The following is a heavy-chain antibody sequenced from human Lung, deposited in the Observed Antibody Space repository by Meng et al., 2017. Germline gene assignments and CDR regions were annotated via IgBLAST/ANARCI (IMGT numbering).Heavy chain of an antibody. CDR3: ARQARRSGAWTFFDY. D-gene: IGHD1-1*01. J-gene: IGHJ4*02. CDR1: GGSLSGYY. V-gene: IGHV4-59*08. Sequence: QVQLQESGPGLGKPSETLSLTCTVSGGSLSGYYWSWIRQPPGKGLEWIGYVYYNGNTNYNPSLKSRVTISVDTSKNQFSLSLNSVTAADTAVYYCARQARRSGAWTFFDYWGQGTLVTVSS. CDR2: VYYNGNT.